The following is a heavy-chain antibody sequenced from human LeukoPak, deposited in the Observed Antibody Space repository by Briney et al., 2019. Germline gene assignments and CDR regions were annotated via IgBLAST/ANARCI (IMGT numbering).Heavy chain of an antibody. J-gene: IGHJ6*03. D-gene: IGHD3-10*01. CDR1: GFTFSSYA. CDR3: AKDKSITMVRGVIITPQHYYYYMDV. CDR2: ISYDGSNK. Sequence: GRSLRLSCAASGFTFSSYAMHWVRQAPGKGLEWVAVISYDGSNKYYADSVKGRFTISRDNSKNTLYLQMNSLRAEDTAVYYCAKDKSITMVRGVIITPQHYYYYMDVWGKGTTVTISS. V-gene: IGHV3-30*04.